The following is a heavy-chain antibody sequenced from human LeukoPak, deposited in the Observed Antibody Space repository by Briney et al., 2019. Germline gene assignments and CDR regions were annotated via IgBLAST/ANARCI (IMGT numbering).Heavy chain of an antibody. CDR3: AKGFSSGWYPFDY. CDR1: GFTFSSYA. J-gene: IGHJ4*02. V-gene: IGHV3-23*01. D-gene: IGHD6-19*01. Sequence: GGSLRLSCAASGFTFSSYAMTWVRQAPEEGLEWVSAISGGGGSRNYADSVKGRFTISRDNSKNTLYLQMNSLRAEDTAVYYCAKGFSSGWYPFDYWGQGTLVTVSS. CDR2: ISGGGGSR.